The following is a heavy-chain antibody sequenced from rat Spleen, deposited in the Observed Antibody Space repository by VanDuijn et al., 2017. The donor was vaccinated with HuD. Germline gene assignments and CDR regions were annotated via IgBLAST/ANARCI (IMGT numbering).Heavy chain of an antibody. J-gene: IGHJ2*01. Sequence: EVQLVESDGGLVQPGRSLKLSCAASGITFSDYNMVWVRQAPKKGLEWVATIRYDGSSTYYRDSVKGRFTISRDNAKSTLYLQMDSLRSEDTATYYCTTWDYYDNRFDYWGQGVMVTVSS. D-gene: IGHD1-6*01. CDR1: GITFSDYN. V-gene: IGHV5-7*01. CDR2: IRYDGSST. CDR3: TTWDYYDNRFDY.